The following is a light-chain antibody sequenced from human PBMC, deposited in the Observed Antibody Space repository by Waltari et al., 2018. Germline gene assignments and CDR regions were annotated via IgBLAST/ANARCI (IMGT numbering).Light chain of an antibody. V-gene: IGKV3-15*01. Sequence: EIVMTQSPATLSVSPGERVTLSCRASQSTTDRLAWDQQRSGQAPRPLLLRSSVRAPGVPARVSGSGSGTEFTLTITSLQSEDFAVYYCQQYHEWPRTFGQGTRVDIK. CDR3: QQYHEWPRT. J-gene: IGKJ1*01. CDR1: QSTTDR. CDR2: RSS.